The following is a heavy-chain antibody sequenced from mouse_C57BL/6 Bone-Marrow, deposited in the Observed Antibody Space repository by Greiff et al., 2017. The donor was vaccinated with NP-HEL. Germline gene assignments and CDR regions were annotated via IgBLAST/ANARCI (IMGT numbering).Heavy chain of an antibody. V-gene: IGHV5-17*01. Sequence: EVMLVESGGGLVKPGGSLKLSCAASGFTFSDYGMHWVRQAPEKGLEWVAYISSGSSTISYADTVKGRFTISRDNAKNTLFLQMTSLRADDTAMYYCARGGSSPHYYFDYWGQGTTLTVSS. D-gene: IGHD1-1*01. J-gene: IGHJ2*01. CDR3: ARGGSSPHYYFDY. CDR2: ISSGSSTI. CDR1: GFTFSDYG.